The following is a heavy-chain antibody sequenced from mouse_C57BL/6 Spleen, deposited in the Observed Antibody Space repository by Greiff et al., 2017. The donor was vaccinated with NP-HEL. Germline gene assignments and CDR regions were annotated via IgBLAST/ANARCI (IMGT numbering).Heavy chain of an antibody. J-gene: IGHJ1*03. CDR3: ARTGSDVYFDV. Sequence: QVQLQQPGAELVRPGSSVKLSCKASGYTFTSYWMHWVKQRPIQGLEWIGNIDPSDSETHYNQKFKDKATLTVDKSSSTAYMQLSSLTSEDSAVYYCARTGSDVYFDVWGTGTTVTVSS. CDR2: IDPSDSET. V-gene: IGHV1-52*01. CDR1: GYTFTSYW.